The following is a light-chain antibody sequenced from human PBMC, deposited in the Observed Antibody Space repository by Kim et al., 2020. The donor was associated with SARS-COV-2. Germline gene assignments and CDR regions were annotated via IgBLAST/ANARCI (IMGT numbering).Light chain of an antibody. Sequence: APVGTRVTITCRAGQGVSSWVVWYQQKPGKGPRSLIYAASILQGGVPSRFSGSGSGTEFTLTISSLQPEDSATYYCQQHKAYPRTFGQGTKVDIK. J-gene: IGKJ1*01. CDR1: QGVSSW. CDR2: AAS. V-gene: IGKV1D-16*01. CDR3: QQHKAYPRT.